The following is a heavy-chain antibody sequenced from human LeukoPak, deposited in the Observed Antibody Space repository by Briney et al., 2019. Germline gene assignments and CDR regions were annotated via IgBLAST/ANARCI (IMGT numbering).Heavy chain of an antibody. J-gene: IGHJ6*02. CDR3: ARGSGSYFDNRPILFYGMDV. Sequence: SETLSLTCTVCGGSISSYYWSWIRQPPGKGLEWIGYIYYSGSTNYNPSLKSRVTISVDTSKNQFSLKLSSVTAADTAVYYCARGSGSYFDNRPILFYGMDVWGQGTTVTVSS. D-gene: IGHD6-19*01. V-gene: IGHV4-59*08. CDR2: IYYSGST. CDR1: GGSISSYY.